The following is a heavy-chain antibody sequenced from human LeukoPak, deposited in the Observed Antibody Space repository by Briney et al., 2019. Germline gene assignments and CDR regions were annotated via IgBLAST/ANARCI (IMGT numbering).Heavy chain of an antibody. D-gene: IGHD6-19*01. V-gene: IGHV3-48*03. CDR3: ARDLSSGWYLSSASYYFDY. CDR1: GLTLSRYE. Sequence: QPGGSLRLSCAASGLTLSRYELNRVRQAPGKGPEGVSDISSSGSTIYYADSVKGRFTIYRDNAKNSLYLQMNSLRAEDTAVYYCARDLSSGWYLSSASYYFDYWGQGTLVTVSS. J-gene: IGHJ4*02. CDR2: ISSSGSTI.